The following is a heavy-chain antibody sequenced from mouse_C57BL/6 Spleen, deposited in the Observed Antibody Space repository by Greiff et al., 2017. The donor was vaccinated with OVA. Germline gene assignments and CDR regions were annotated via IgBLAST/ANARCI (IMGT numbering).Heavy chain of an antibody. D-gene: IGHD2-2*01. J-gene: IGHJ1*03. CDR3: TRWFYWYFDV. Sequence: VQRVESGAELVRPGASVTLSCKASGYTFTDYEMHWVKQTPVHGLEWIGAIDPETGGTAYNQKFKGKAILTADKSSSTAYMELRSLTSEDSAVYYCTRWFYWYFDVWGTGTTVTVSS. CDR1: GYTFTDYE. CDR2: IDPETGGT. V-gene: IGHV1-15*01.